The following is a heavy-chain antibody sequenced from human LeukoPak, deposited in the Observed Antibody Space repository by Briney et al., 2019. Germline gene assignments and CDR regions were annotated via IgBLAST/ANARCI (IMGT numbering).Heavy chain of an antibody. Sequence: AGGSLRLSCAASGFTFSSYWMSWVRQAPGKGLEWVANIKQDGSEKYYVDSVKGRFTISRDNAKNSLYLQMNSLRAEDTAVYYCGRESNGEYFDYWGQGTLVTVSS. CDR3: GRESNGEYFDY. J-gene: IGHJ4*02. CDR1: GFTFSSYW. CDR2: IKQDGSEK. V-gene: IGHV3-7*03. D-gene: IGHD2-8*01.